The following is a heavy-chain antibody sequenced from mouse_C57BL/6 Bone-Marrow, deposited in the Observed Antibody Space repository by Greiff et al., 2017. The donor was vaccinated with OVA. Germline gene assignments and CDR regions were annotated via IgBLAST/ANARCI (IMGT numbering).Heavy chain of an antibody. D-gene: IGHD2-5*01. J-gene: IGHJ4*01. CDR2: IWSDGST. V-gene: IGHV2-6*03. Sequence: VKLVESGPGLVAPSQSLSITCTVSGFSLTSYGLHWVRQPPGKGLEWLVVIWSDGSTTYNSALKSRLSIIKDNSKSQVFLKMNSLKTDDTAMYYCASHAYYSKGYAMDYWGQGTSVTVSS. CDR3: ASHAYYSKGYAMDY. CDR1: GFSLTSYG.